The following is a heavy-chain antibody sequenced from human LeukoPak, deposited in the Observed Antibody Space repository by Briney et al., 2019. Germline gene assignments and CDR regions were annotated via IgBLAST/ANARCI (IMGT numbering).Heavy chain of an antibody. CDR2: IHFRDSET. CDR1: GXSFSNYW. J-gene: IGHJ4*02. V-gene: IGHV5-51*01. Sequence: GESLQISCQGFGXSFSNYWLGWVRQMPGKGLEWMGIIHFRDSETIYRPSFQGHVTISADMSIRTAYLRGNTLEASDTPMYYCALREHSTGYYDFRGQGILVTVSS. CDR3: ALREHSTGYYDF. D-gene: IGHD2/OR15-2a*01.